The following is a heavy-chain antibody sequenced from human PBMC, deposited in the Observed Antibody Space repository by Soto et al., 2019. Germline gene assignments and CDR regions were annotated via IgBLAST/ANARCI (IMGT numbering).Heavy chain of an antibody. CDR3: ARGHRPTTIFGVVPRYYYGMDV. Sequence: SVKVSCKASGVTFSSYAISWVRQAPGQGLEWMGGIIPIFGTANYAQKFQGRVTITADESTSTAYMELSSLRSEDTAVYYCARGHRPTTIFGVVPRYYYGMDVWGQGTTVTVSS. D-gene: IGHD3-3*01. CDR1: GVTFSSYA. V-gene: IGHV1-69*13. J-gene: IGHJ6*02. CDR2: IIPIFGTA.